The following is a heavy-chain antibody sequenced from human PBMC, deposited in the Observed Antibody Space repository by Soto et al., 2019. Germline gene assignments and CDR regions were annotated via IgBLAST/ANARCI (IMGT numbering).Heavy chain of an antibody. CDR1: GFTFDDYA. Sequence: ESGGGLVQPGRSLRLSCAASGFTFDDYAMHWVRQAPGKGLEWVSGISWNSGSIGYADSVKGRFTISRDNAKNSLYLQMNSLRAEDTALYYCAKGRYSYGPFDYWGQGTLVTVSS. J-gene: IGHJ4*02. CDR3: AKGRYSYGPFDY. D-gene: IGHD5-18*01. CDR2: ISWNSGSI. V-gene: IGHV3-9*01.